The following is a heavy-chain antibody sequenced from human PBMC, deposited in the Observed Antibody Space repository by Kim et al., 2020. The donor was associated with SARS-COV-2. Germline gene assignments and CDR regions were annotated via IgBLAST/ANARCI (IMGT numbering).Heavy chain of an antibody. D-gene: IGHD3-22*01. Sequence: ASVKVSCKASGYTFTSYAMHWVRQAPGQRLEWMGWINAGNGNTKYSQKFQGRVTITRDTSASTAYMELSSLRSEDTAVYYCASRKRDYYDSSGPRNAFDIWGQGTMVTVSS. CDR2: INAGNGNT. V-gene: IGHV1-3*01. CDR1: GYTFTSYA. J-gene: IGHJ3*02. CDR3: ASRKRDYYDSSGPRNAFDI.